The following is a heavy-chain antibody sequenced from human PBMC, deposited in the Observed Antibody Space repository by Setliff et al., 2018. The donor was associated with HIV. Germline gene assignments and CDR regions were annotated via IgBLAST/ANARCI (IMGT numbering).Heavy chain of an antibody. V-gene: IGHV4-31*01. CDR3: ARASAERSAVRGLAIAFDI. Sequence: PSETLSLTCTVSGGSISSGGYYRSWIRQHPGKGLEWIGYIFYSGTTYYKPSLKSPVTMSVDTSKNQFSLGLSSVTAADTAVYYCARASAERSAVRGLAIAFDIWGPGTKVTVSS. CDR2: IFYSGTT. CDR1: GGSISSGGYY. J-gene: IGHJ3*02. D-gene: IGHD3-10*01.